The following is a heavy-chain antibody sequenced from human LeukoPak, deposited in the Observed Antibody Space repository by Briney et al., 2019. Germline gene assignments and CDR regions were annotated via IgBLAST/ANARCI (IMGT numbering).Heavy chain of an antibody. D-gene: IGHD3-9*01. CDR1: GYTFTSYG. J-gene: IGHJ4*02. CDR3: ARSRRHGYYDILTGYYADFDY. CDR2: SSAYNGNT. V-gene: IGHV1-18*01. Sequence: GASVKVSCKASGYTFTSYGISWVRQAPGQGLEWMGWSSAYNGNTNYAQKLQGRVTMTTDTSTSTAYMELRSLRSDDTAVYYCARSRRHGYYDILTGYYADFDYWGQGTLVTVSS.